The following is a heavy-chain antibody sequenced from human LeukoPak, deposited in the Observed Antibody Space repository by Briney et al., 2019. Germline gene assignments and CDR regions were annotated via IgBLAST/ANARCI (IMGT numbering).Heavy chain of an antibody. Sequence: KPSETLSLTCTVSGGSISSYYRSWVRQPPGKGLEWIGYIYYSGSTNYNPHLKSRVTISADTSKNQFTLKLSSVTAADTAVYYCGRSVPGFFDFWGQGTLVTVSS. CDR1: GGSISSYY. J-gene: IGHJ4*02. CDR3: GRSVPGFFDF. D-gene: IGHD5/OR15-5a*01. CDR2: IYYSGST. V-gene: IGHV4-59*01.